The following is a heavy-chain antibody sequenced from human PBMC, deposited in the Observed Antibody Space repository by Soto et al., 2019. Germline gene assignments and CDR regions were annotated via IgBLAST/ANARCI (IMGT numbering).Heavy chain of an antibody. CDR3: ARDTRDFWSGSYGMDV. D-gene: IGHD3-3*01. V-gene: IGHV3-7*03. CDR2: IKQDGSEK. Sequence: GGSLRLSCAGSGFTLSDHYIDWVRQAPGKGLEWVANIKQDGSEKYYVDSVKGRFTISRDNAKNSLYLQMNSLRAEDTAVYYCARDTRDFWSGSYGMDVWGQGTTVTVS. CDR1: GFTLSDHY. J-gene: IGHJ6*02.